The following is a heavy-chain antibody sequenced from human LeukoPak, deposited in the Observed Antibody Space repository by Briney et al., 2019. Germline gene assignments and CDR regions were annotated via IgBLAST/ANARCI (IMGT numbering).Heavy chain of an antibody. Sequence: SETLSLTCAVYGGSFSGYYWSWIRQPPGKGLEWIGEINHSGSTNYNPSLKSRVTISVDTSKNQFSLKLSSVTAADTAVYYCARTRGLRWSHFDYWGQGTLVTVSS. CDR3: ARTRGLRWSHFDY. D-gene: IGHD4-23*01. J-gene: IGHJ4*02. V-gene: IGHV4-34*01. CDR1: GGSFSGYY. CDR2: INHSGST.